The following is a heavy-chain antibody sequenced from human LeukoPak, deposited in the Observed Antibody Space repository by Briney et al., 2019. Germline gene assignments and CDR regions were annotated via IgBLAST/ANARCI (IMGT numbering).Heavy chain of an antibody. CDR2: IYYSGST. V-gene: IGHV4-59*12. CDR1: GGSISSYY. D-gene: IGHD3-22*01. Sequence: SETLSLTCTVSGGSISSYYWSWIRQPPGKGLEWIGYIYYSGSTNYNPSLKSRVTISVDTSKNQFSLKLSSVTAADTAVYYCARLPYYDSDHDAFDIWGQGTMVTVSS. CDR3: ARLPYYDSDHDAFDI. J-gene: IGHJ3*02.